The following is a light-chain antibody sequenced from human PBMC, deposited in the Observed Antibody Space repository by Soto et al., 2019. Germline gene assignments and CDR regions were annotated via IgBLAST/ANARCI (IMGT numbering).Light chain of an antibody. V-gene: IGLV2-8*01. J-gene: IGLJ3*02. CDR1: SSDIINYNY. CDR3: SSYSGSTDLV. CDR2: EVS. Sequence: QSALTQPPSASGSPGQSVTISCTGTSSDIINYNYVSWYQQHPGKAPKLMIFEVSKRPSGVPHRFSGSKSGNTASLTVSGLQPEDEADYYCSSYSGSTDLVFGGGTKLTVL.